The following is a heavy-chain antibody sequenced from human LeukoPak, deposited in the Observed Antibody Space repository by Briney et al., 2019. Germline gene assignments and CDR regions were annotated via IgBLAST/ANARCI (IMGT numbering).Heavy chain of an antibody. V-gene: IGHV4-4*02. CDR1: GGSISSSNW. D-gene: IGHD3-22*01. CDR3: ARDYYDSSGYYSGIDY. J-gene: IGHJ4*02. Sequence: SETLSLTCAVSGGSISSSNWWSWVRQPPGKVLEWIGEIYHSGSTNYNPSLKSRVTISVDKSKNQFSLKLSSVTAADTAVYYCARDYYDSSGYYSGIDYWGQGTLVTVSS. CDR2: IYHSGST.